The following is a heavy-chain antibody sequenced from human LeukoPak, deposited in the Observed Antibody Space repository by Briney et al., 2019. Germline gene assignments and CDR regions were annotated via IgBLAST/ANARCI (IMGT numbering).Heavy chain of an antibody. CDR1: GYSFTSYW. D-gene: IGHD1-26*01. J-gene: IGHJ4*02. Sequence: GESLQISCKGSGYSFTSYWIGWVRPLPGKGLEWMGIIYPGDSDTRYSPSFQGQVTISADKSISTAYLQWSSLKASDTAMYYCARQGGSYYRDFDYWGQGTLVTVSS. V-gene: IGHV5-51*01. CDR2: IYPGDSDT. CDR3: ARQGGSYYRDFDY.